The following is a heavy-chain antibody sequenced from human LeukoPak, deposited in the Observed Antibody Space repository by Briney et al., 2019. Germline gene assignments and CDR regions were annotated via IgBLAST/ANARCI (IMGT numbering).Heavy chain of an antibody. Sequence: SETLSLTCTVSGGSISSYYWSWIRQPPGKGLEWIGYIYYSGSTNYNPSLKSRVTISVDTSKNQFSLKLSSVTAADTAVYYCARLWSDIVVVPAAINCYYGMDVWGQGTTVTVSS. V-gene: IGHV4-59*08. J-gene: IGHJ6*02. CDR1: GGSISSYY. CDR3: ARLWSDIVVVPAAINCYYGMDV. D-gene: IGHD2-2*02. CDR2: IYYSGST.